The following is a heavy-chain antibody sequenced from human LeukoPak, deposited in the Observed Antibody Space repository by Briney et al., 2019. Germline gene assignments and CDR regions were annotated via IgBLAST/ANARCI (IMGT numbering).Heavy chain of an antibody. Sequence: SETLSLTCTVSGGSMNQYYWSWIRQPAGKGLEWIGRIYSTGTTYYKPSLKSRVTMSVDTSHNQFFLKLNSVTVADTAVYYCARVPRVGAQYYFDYWGQGTLVTVSS. CDR2: IYSTGTT. CDR1: GGSMNQYY. J-gene: IGHJ4*02. CDR3: ARVPRVGAQYYFDY. V-gene: IGHV4-4*07. D-gene: IGHD1-26*01.